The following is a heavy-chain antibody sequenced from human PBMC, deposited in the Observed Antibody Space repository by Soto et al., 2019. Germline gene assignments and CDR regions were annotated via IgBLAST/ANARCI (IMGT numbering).Heavy chain of an antibody. CDR1: GYTFSSYG. J-gene: IGHJ6*02. Sequence: ASVKVSCKAYGYTFSSYGLSWVRQAPGQGLEWMGWINTHNGNTNYAQNLQGRVTMTADTSTSTAYMELRSLRSDDTAVYYCTIEGSAPYYYYGMDVWGQGTTVTVSS. CDR2: INTHNGNT. CDR3: TIEGSAPYYYYGMDV. D-gene: IGHD3-10*01. V-gene: IGHV1-18*01.